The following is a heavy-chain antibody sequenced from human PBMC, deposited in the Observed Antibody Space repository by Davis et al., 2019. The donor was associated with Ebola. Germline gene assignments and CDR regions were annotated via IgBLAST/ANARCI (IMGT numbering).Heavy chain of an antibody. CDR1: GFTFRDYA. Sequence: PGGSLRLSCVASGFTFRDYAMHWVRHAPGKGLEWVSGISWNSVSIGYAESVKGRFTISRDNSKNMVNLQMNSLRPDDTAVYHCARAKTTSGVDLGGIYSMDVWGQGTTVTVSS. D-gene: IGHD3-3*01. CDR3: ARAKTTSGVDLGGIYSMDV. J-gene: IGHJ6*02. V-gene: IGHV3-9*01. CDR2: ISWNSVSI.